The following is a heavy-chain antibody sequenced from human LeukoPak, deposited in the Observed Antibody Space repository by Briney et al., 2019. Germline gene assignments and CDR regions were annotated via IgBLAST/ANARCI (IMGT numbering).Heavy chain of an antibody. V-gene: IGHV1-46*01. CDR2: INPTGTRT. CDR3: ARDNSVGDIAWWFDP. J-gene: IGHJ5*02. D-gene: IGHD3-10*01. CDR1: GYTFINNW. Sequence: ASVKVSCKASGYTFINNWMHWVRQAPGQGLEWIGLINPTGTRTGYAQKFQGRVTMTRDMSTSTDYMELSSLRSEDTAIYYCARDNSVGDIAWWFDPWGQGTLVTVSS.